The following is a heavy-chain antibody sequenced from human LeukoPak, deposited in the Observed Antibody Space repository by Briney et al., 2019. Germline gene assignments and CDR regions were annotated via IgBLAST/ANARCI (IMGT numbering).Heavy chain of an antibody. CDR2: MNPNSGNT. V-gene: IGHV1-8*01. Sequence: GASVKVSCKASGYTFTSYDINWVRQATGQGLEWMGWMNPNSGNTGYAQKFQGRVTMTRNTSISTAYMELSSLRSEDTAVYYCARGVQVLYYYYYYYMDVWGKGTTVTVSS. CDR1: GYTFTSYD. D-gene: IGHD3-10*01. J-gene: IGHJ6*03. CDR3: ARGVQVLYYYYYYYMDV.